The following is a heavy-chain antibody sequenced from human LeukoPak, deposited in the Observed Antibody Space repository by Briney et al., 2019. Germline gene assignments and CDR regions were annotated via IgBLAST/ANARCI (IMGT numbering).Heavy chain of an antibody. D-gene: IGHD1-26*01. CDR3: ARDGTRAFDI. V-gene: IGHV4-59*01. J-gene: IGHJ3*02. CDR1: GGSISSYY. CDR2: IYYSGST. Sequence: PSETLSLTCTVSGGSISSYYWSWIRQPPGKGLEWIGYIYYSGSTNYNPSLKSRVTISVDTSKNQFPLKLSSVTAADTAVYYCARDGTRAFDIWGQGTMVTVSS.